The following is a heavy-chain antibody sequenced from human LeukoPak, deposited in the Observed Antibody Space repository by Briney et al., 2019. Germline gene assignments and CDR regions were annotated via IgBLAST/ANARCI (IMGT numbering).Heavy chain of an antibody. V-gene: IGHV3-9*01. CDR2: ISWNSGST. J-gene: IGHJ4*02. D-gene: IGHD6-6*01. CDR1: GFTFDDYA. Sequence: PGRSLRLSCAASGFTFDDYAMHWVRQAPGKGLEWVSGISWNSGSTGYADSVKGRFTISRDNAKNSLYLQMNSLRAEDTALYYCAKDKYSSSSGLFDYWGQGTLVTVSS. CDR3: AKDKYSSSSGLFDY.